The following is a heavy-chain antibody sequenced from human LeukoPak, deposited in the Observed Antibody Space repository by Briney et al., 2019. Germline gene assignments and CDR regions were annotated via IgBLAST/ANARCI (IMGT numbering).Heavy chain of an antibody. Sequence: GGSLRLSCAASGFTFSSYWMSWVRQAPGKGLEWVANIKQDGSEKYYVDSVKGRFTISRDNAKNSLYLQMNSLRAEDTAVYYCARAPPFAVAGYYFDYWGQGTLATVSS. D-gene: IGHD6-19*01. CDR3: ARAPPFAVAGYYFDY. V-gene: IGHV3-7*04. CDR1: GFTFSSYW. CDR2: IKQDGSEK. J-gene: IGHJ4*02.